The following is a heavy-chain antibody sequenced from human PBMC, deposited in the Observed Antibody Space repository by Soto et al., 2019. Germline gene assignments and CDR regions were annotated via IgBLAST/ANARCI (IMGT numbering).Heavy chain of an antibody. CDR2: IWYDGSNK. J-gene: IGHJ5*02. D-gene: IGHD2-15*01. V-gene: IGHV3-33*01. Sequence: GALRVSSAASGFSLSSCGMHWVHQAPGKGLELVAVIWYDGSNKYYADSVKGRFTISRDNSKNTLYLQMNSLRAEDTAVYYCAREVIHKSPKVVAATNLFEPWGQGTLVTVSS. CDR3: AREVIHKSPKVVAATNLFEP. CDR1: GFSLSSCG.